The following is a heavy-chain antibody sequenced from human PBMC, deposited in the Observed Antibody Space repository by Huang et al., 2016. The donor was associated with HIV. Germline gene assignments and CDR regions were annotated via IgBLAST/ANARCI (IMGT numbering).Heavy chain of an antibody. CDR2: LVPMLGEA. Sequence: QLHLVQSGAEVKKPGSSVKVSCKASGDSFTSLPINWVRQAPGQGLEWSGGLVPMLGEATDAQKFRGRVTMSADESTSTSYMERSRLRSDDTAMYYCATSTPMLGESGGWSGKVVITENVPYVDWGQGTLVTVSS. V-gene: IGHV1-69*01. J-gene: IGHJ4*02. D-gene: IGHD3-22*01. CDR1: GDSFTSLP. CDR3: ATSTPMLGESGGWSGKVVITENVPYVD.